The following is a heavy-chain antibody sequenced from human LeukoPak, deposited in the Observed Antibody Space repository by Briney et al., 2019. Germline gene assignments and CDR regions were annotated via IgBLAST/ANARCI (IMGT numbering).Heavy chain of an antibody. J-gene: IGHJ6*02. CDR1: GFTFSNYD. CDR3: AKAASSSWPSYYYGMDV. V-gene: IGHV3-23*01. CDR2: ISGSGGST. D-gene: IGHD6-13*01. Sequence: PGGSLRLSCEASGFTFSNYDMIWVRQAPGKGLEWVSIISGSGGSTYYADSVKGRFTISKDNSKNTVYLQMSSLRVDDTAVYYCAKAASSSWPSYYYGMDVWGQGTTVTVSS.